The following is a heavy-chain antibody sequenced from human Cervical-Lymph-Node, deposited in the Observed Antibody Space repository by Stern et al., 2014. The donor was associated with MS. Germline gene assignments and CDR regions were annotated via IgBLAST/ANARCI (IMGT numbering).Heavy chain of an antibody. Sequence: QVQLVQSGAEVKKPGASVKVSCKVSGYTLPELSMHWVRQAPGKGLEWMGGFVPEDGATIYAQKFQGRVTMTEDTSTDTAYMELSSLRSEDTAVYYCATDRDDFRSGYSAPTKGYGLDVWGQGTTVTVTS. J-gene: IGHJ6*02. D-gene: IGHD3-3*01. CDR3: ATDRDDFRSGYSAPTKGYGLDV. V-gene: IGHV1-24*01. CDR2: FVPEDGAT. CDR1: GYTLPELS.